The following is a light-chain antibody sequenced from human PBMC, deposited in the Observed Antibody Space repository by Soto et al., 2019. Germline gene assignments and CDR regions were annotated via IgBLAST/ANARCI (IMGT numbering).Light chain of an antibody. CDR1: QSVLYSSNNKNY. CDR2: WAS. CDR3: QQSYSTPWP. Sequence: DIVMTQSPDPLAVSLGERATINCKSSQSVLYSSNNKNYLAWYQHKPGQPPKLLIYWASTRESGVPGRFSGIRSEADFTLNISSRQAEDVAVYYGQQSYSTPWPFGQGTKVGIK. J-gene: IGKJ1*01. V-gene: IGKV4-1*01.